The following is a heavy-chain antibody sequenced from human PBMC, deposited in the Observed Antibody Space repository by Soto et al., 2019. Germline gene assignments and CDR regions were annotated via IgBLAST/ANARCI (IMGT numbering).Heavy chain of an antibody. CDR1: GGTFSSYG. J-gene: IGHJ4*02. V-gene: IGHV3-74*01. CDR3: ARVWSYGPYFDY. Sequence: PGVSLRLSSAAAGGTFSSYGMHWVRHTPGKGLVWVSRINSDGSSTSYADSVKGRFTISRDNAKNTLYLQMNSLRADDTAVFYRARVWSYGPYFDYWGQGTLVTVSS. CDR2: INSDGSST. D-gene: IGHD3-10*01.